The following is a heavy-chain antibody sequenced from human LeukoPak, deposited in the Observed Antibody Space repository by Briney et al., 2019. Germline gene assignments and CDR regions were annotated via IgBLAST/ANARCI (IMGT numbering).Heavy chain of an antibody. CDR1: GFTFSTYW. V-gene: IGHV3-74*01. CDR2: ISSDGTNA. CDR3: ARGPGIAVAGGPVDFDY. J-gene: IGHJ4*02. Sequence: GGSLRLSCAASGFTFSTYWMHWVRQVPGKGLVWVSRISSDGTNANYADSVKGRFTISRDNAKNTLYLQMNSLRAEDTAVYYCARGPGIAVAGGPVDFDYWGQGTLVTVSA. D-gene: IGHD6-19*01.